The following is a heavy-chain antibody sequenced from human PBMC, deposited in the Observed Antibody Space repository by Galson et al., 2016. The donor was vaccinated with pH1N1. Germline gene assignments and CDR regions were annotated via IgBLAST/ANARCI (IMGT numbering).Heavy chain of an antibody. V-gene: IGHV4-39*01. CDR1: GGSISSTSYY. D-gene: IGHD6-13*01. CDR3: ARVSSSPPEGNYYMDV. Sequence: LSLTCTVSGGSISSTSYYWGWIRQPPGRGLEWIGSIDYSGSTYYNPSLKSRVTISVDTSKNQFSLKLSSVTAADTAVYYCARVSSSPPEGNYYMDVWGKGTTVTVSS. J-gene: IGHJ6*03. CDR2: IDYSGST.